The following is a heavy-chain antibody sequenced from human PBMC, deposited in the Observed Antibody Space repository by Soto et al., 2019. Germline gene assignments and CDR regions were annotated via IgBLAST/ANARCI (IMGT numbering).Heavy chain of an antibody. Sequence: QVQLVESGGGVVQPGRSLRLSCAASGFTFRTYGVHWVRQAPGKGLEWVAVIWSDGSNKYYADSVKGRFTISRDNSKNRLYLQMNSLRAEDTAVYYCARDAEGDGYKRGYFDYWGQGTLVTVSS. V-gene: IGHV3-33*01. CDR3: ARDAEGDGYKRGYFDY. CDR1: GFTFRTYG. CDR2: IWSDGSNK. D-gene: IGHD5-12*01. J-gene: IGHJ4*02.